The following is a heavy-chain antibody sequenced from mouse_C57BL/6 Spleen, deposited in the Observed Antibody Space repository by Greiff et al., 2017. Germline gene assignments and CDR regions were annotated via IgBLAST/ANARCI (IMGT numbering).Heavy chain of an antibody. V-gene: IGHV6-3*01. D-gene: IGHD6-1*01. J-gene: IGHJ3*01. CDR2: IRLKSDNYAT. Sequence: EVKLLESGGGLVQPGGSMKLSCVASGFTFSNYWMNWVRQSPEKGLEWVAQIRLKSDNYATHYAESVKGGFTISKDDSKSSVYLQMNNLRAEDTGIYYCTANPFAYWGQGTLVTVSA. CDR3: TANPFAY. CDR1: GFTFSNYW.